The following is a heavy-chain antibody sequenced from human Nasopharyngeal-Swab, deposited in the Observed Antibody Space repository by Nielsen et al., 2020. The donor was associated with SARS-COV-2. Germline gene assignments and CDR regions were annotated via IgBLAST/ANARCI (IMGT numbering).Heavy chain of an antibody. CDR1: GSTFSSYE. J-gene: IGHJ5*02. CDR2: ISSSGSTI. D-gene: IGHD3-10*01. Sequence: GESLKISCAASGSTFSSYEMNWVRQAPGKGLEWVSYISSSGSTIYYADSVKGRFTISRDNAKNSLYLQMNSLRAEDTAVYYCARDVGFGELNNWFDPWGQGTLVTVSS. CDR3: ARDVGFGELNNWFDP. V-gene: IGHV3-48*03.